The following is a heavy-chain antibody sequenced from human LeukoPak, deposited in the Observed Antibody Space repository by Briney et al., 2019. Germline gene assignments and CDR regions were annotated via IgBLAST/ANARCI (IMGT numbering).Heavy chain of an antibody. V-gene: IGHV3-7*01. Sequence: GGSLRLSCAASGFTFSSYWMSWVRQAPGKGLEWVANIKQDGSEKYYVDSVKGGFTISRDNAKNSLYMQMKSVRAEDTAVYYCARVGYYDFWSGYYTKGWFDPWGQGTLVTVSS. CDR1: GFTFSSYW. CDR2: IKQDGSEK. J-gene: IGHJ5*02. CDR3: ARVGYYDFWSGYYTKGWFDP. D-gene: IGHD3-3*01.